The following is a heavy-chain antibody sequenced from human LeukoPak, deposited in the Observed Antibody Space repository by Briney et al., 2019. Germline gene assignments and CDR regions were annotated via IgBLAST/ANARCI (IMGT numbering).Heavy chain of an antibody. CDR3: ARQTGY. V-gene: IGHV3-48*03. D-gene: IGHD1-14*01. CDR1: GFTFSSYE. J-gene: IGHJ4*02. Sequence: GGSPRLSCAASGFTFSSYEMSWVRQAPGKGLEWVSEISGSGTTIFYADSVKGRFTISRDNAKNSLYLQMNSLRAEDTAVYYCARQTGYWGQGTLVTVSS. CDR2: ISGSGTTI.